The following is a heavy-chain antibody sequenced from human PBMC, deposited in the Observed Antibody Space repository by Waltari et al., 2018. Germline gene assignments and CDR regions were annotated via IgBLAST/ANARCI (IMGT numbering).Heavy chain of an antibody. CDR1: GFTVSTKY. D-gene: IGHD2-2*01. J-gene: IGHJ6*02. CDR3: AREPPAAPNYYYYGMDV. CDR2: IYSDGST. V-gene: IGHV3-53*01. Sequence: EVQLVESGGGLIQPGGSLRLSCAACGFTVSTKYISWVRKAPGKGLELVSVIYSDGSTYYADSVKGRFTISRDNSKNTLYLQMNSLRADDTAVYYCAREPPAAPNYYYYGMDVWGQGTTVTVSS.